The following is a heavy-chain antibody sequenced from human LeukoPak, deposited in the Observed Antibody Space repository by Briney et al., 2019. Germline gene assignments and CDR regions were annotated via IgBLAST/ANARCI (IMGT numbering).Heavy chain of an antibody. CDR2: INHTGIT. V-gene: IGHV4-34*01. CDR3: ARGTTGTNSYFDY. Sequence: SETRSLTCAVDGGSFGGYYWSWIRQPPGKGREWIGEINHTGITNYNPSLKSRVTISVDTSKHQFSLKLSSVTAADTAVYYCARGTTGTNSYFDYWGQGTLVTVSS. D-gene: IGHD1-1*01. CDR1: GGSFGGYY. J-gene: IGHJ4*02.